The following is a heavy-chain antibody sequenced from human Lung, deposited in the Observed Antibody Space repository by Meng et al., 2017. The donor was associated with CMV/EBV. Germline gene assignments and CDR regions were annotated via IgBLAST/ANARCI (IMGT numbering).Heavy chain of an antibody. CDR1: GGSISSGDYY. CDR2: IYYSGST. Sequence: QGQLQGSGPGLVKPSGTLSLTCTVSGGSISSGDYYWSWIRQPPGKGLEWIGYIYYSGSTYYNPSLKSRVTISVDTSKNQFSLKLSSVTAADTAVYYCARALDTAMVTFDYWGQGTLVTVSS. CDR3: ARALDTAMVTFDY. D-gene: IGHD5-18*01. V-gene: IGHV4-30-4*08. J-gene: IGHJ4*02.